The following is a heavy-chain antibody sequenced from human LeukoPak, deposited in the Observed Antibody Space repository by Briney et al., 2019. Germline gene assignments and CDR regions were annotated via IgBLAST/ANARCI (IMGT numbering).Heavy chain of an antibody. V-gene: IGHV3-30*02. CDR1: GFTFSSYG. Sequence: GGSLRLSCAASGFTFSSYGMHWVRQAPGKGLEWVAFIRYDGSNKYYADSVKGRFTISRDNSKNTLYLQMNSLRAEDTAVYYCAKVPYITGTTFYYYYYMDVWGKGTTVTISS. D-gene: IGHD1-20*01. CDR2: IRYDGSNK. CDR3: AKVPYITGTTFYYYYYMDV. J-gene: IGHJ6*03.